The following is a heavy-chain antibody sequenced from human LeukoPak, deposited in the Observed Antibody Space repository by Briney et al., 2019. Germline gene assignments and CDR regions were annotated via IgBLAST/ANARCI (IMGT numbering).Heavy chain of an antibody. Sequence: GGSLRLSCAASEFTSSTYGMSWVRQAPGKGLEWVSAISDGGSSTYYADSVKGRFTISRDNSKNTLYLQMNSLTAEDTAVYYCAKRVRYGSGNYHFDHWGQGTLVTVSS. V-gene: IGHV3-23*01. CDR2: ISDGGSST. J-gene: IGHJ4*02. CDR1: EFTSSTYG. CDR3: AKRVRYGSGNYHFDH. D-gene: IGHD3-10*01.